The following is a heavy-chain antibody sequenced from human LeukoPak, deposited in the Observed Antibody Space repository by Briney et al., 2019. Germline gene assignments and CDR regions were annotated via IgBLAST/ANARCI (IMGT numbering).Heavy chain of an antibody. Sequence: GGSLRLSCAASGFTFNNYNMNWVRQAPGKALEWVSSITSSGTYIFYADSVKGRFTISRDNAKNSLYLQMNSLGPEDTAVYYCARDPYSGNYGNYYYYYMDVWGKGTTVTVSS. CDR1: GFTFNNYN. V-gene: IGHV3-21*01. J-gene: IGHJ6*03. CDR3: ARDPYSGNYGNYYYYYMDV. CDR2: ITSSGTYI. D-gene: IGHD1-26*01.